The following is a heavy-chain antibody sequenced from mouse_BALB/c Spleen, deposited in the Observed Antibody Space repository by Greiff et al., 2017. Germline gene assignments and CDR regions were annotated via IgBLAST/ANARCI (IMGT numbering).Heavy chain of an antibody. CDR3: TRSGGNYYAMDY. V-gene: IGHV1-5*01. D-gene: IGHD2-1*01. Sequence: EVQLQQSGTVLARPGASVKMSCKASGYSFTSYWMHWVKQRPGQGLEWIGSIYPGNSDTSYNQKFKGKAKLTAVTSASTAYMELSSLTNEDSAVYYCTRSGGNYYAMDYWGQGTSVTVSS. CDR1: GYSFTSYW. CDR2: IYPGNSDT. J-gene: IGHJ4*01.